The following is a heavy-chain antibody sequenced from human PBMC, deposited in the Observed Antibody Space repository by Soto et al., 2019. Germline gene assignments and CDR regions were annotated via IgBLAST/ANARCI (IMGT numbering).Heavy chain of an antibody. D-gene: IGHD1-1*01. V-gene: IGHV1-8*01. Sequence: WASVKVSWKASGYTFTSYDIYWVRQATGQGLEWMGWMNPNTGNSGYAQKFQGRVTMTSDTSISTAHMELSSLRSEDTAVYYCARRAETNGWNGFGADKYYFDFWGQGTLVTVSS. J-gene: IGHJ4*02. CDR1: GYTFTSYD. CDR3: ARRAETNGWNGFGADKYYFDF. CDR2: MNPNTGNS.